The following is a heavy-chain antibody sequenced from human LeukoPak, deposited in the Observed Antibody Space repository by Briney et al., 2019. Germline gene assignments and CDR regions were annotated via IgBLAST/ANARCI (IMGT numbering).Heavy chain of an antibody. J-gene: IGHJ6*03. CDR2: IYYSGST. CDR3: ARMNYDFWSGYNFRYYYYYMDV. Sequence: PSETPSLTCTVSGGSISSYYWSWIRQPPGKGLEWIGYIYYSGSTNYNPSLKSRVTISVDTSKNQFSLKLSSVTAADTAVYYCARMNYDFWSGYNFRYYYYYMDVWGKGTTVTVSS. V-gene: IGHV4-59*01. D-gene: IGHD3-3*01. CDR1: GGSISSYY.